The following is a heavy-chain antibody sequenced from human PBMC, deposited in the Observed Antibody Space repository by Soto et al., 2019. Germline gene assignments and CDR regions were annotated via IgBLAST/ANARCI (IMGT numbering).Heavy chain of an antibody. Sequence: SETLSLTCTVSGGSISSGGYYWSWIRQHPGKGLEWIGYIYYSGSTYYNPSLKSRVTISVDTSKNQFSLKLSSVTAADTAVYYCARDGEGYCSGGSCYPLRGMDVWGQGTTVTVSS. D-gene: IGHD2-15*01. J-gene: IGHJ6*02. V-gene: IGHV4-31*03. CDR2: IYYSGST. CDR1: GGSISSGGYY. CDR3: ARDGEGYCSGGSCYPLRGMDV.